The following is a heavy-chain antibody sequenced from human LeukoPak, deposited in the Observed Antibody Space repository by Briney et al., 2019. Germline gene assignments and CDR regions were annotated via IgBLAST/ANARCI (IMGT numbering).Heavy chain of an antibody. V-gene: IGHV4-59*08. CDR2: IYSTVTP. CDR3: ARHSRSDWCDP. Sequence: PSQTLSLTCTVYGGSLSSFYWRWVRQPPGDGLGWFGSIYSTVTPNYNPSLKSRVTISLDTSNNQFSLKLSSVTAADTAVYYCARHSRSDWCDPWGQGTLVTVSS. CDR1: GGSLSSFY. J-gene: IGHJ5*02.